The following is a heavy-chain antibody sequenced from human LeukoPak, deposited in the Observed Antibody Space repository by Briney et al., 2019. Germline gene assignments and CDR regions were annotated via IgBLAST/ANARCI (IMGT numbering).Heavy chain of an antibody. Sequence: PGGSLRLSCAASGFTFSTYWMHWVRQALGKGLVWVSRINSDGSVINYADSVKGRFTISRDNAKNTLYLQMNSLRAEDTAVYYCAREEAPVEGDDAFDFWGQGTMVTVSS. CDR1: GFTFSTYW. J-gene: IGHJ3*01. CDR3: AREEAPVEGDDAFDF. V-gene: IGHV3-74*01. CDR2: INSDGSVI. D-gene: IGHD3-16*01.